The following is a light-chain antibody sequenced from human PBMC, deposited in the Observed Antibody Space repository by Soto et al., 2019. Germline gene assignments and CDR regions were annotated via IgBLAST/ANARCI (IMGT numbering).Light chain of an antibody. J-gene: IGKJ4*01. CDR1: QSVLYRSKNKDY. V-gene: IGKV4-1*01. Sequence: DIVMTQSPDSLAVSLGERATINCKSSQSVLYRSKNKDYLAWYQQKPGQPPKLLIYWASTRESGVPDRFSGSGSGTDFTLTISSLQAEDVAVYYCQQYYSTPRTFGGGTKVDIK. CDR2: WAS. CDR3: QQYYSTPRT.